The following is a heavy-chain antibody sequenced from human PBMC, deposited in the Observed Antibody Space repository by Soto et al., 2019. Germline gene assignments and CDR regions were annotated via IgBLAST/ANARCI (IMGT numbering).Heavy chain of an antibody. CDR2: IYYSGST. Sequence: QVQLQESGPGLVKPSETLSLTCTVSGGSISSYYWSWIRQPPGKGLEWIGYIYYSGSTNYTPSLKSRVTISVDTSKNQSSLKLSSVTAADTAVYYCARVTVTTSVPRGFYYYYMDVWGKGTTVTVSS. J-gene: IGHJ6*03. CDR1: GGSISSYY. CDR3: ARVTVTTSVPRGFYYYYMDV. V-gene: IGHV4-59*01. D-gene: IGHD4-4*01.